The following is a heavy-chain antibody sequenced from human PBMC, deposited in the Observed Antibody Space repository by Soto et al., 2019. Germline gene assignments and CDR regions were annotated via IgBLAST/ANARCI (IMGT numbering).Heavy chain of an antibody. CDR2: IYYSGST. CDR3: ASYDFNAFDI. D-gene: IGHD3-3*01. Sequence: SETLSLTXTVSGGSISSGDYYWSWIRQPPGKGLEWIGYIYYSGSTYYNPSLKSRVTISVDTSKNQFSLKLSSVTAADTAVYYCASYDFNAFDIWGQGTMVTVSS. CDR1: GGSISSGDYY. V-gene: IGHV4-30-4*01. J-gene: IGHJ3*02.